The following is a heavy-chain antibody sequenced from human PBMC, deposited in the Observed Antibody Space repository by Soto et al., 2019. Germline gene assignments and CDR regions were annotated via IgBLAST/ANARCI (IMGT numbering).Heavy chain of an antibody. CDR1: GFTFSSYA. Sequence: QVQLVESGGGVVQPGRSLRLSCAASGFTFSSYAMHWVRHAPGKGLAWVAIISHDGSNKYYADSVEGRFTISRDNSKNPLYLQMNSLRAEDTAVYYCAQNTGYSYGFPFDYGGQGTLVPVSS. CDR3: AQNTGYSYGFPFDY. V-gene: IGHV3-30*18. D-gene: IGHD5-18*01. CDR2: ISHDGSNK. J-gene: IGHJ4*02.